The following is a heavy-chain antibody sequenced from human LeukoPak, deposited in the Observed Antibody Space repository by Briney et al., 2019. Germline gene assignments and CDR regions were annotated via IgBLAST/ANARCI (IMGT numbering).Heavy chain of an antibody. Sequence: GASVKVSCKASGGTFSNHAVSWVRQAPGQGLEWMGGIIPIFGTANYAQKFQGRVTITADESTSTAYMELSSLRSEDTAVYYCASPRITMIAKPGDDPYYFDYWGQGTLVTVSS. CDR2: IIPIFGTA. CDR3: ASPRITMIAKPGDDPYYFDY. J-gene: IGHJ4*02. V-gene: IGHV1-69*13. D-gene: IGHD3-22*01. CDR1: GGTFSNHA.